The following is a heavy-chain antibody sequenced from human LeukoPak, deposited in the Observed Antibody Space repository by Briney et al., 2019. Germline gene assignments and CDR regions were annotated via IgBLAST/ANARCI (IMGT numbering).Heavy chain of an antibody. CDR2: IYPGDSDT. V-gene: IGHV5-51*01. D-gene: IGHD3-22*01. CDR3: ARVYYYDSSGSSLDY. J-gene: IGHJ4*02. Sequence: GESLKISCXGSGYSFTSYWIGWVRQMPGKGLEWMGIIYPGDSDTRYSPSFQGQVTISADKSISTAYLQWSSLKASDTAMYYCARVYYYDSSGSSLDYWGQGTLVTVSS. CDR1: GYSFTSYW.